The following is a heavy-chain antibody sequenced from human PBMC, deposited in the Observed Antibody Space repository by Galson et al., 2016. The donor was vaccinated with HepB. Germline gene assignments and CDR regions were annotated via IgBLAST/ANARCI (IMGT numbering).Heavy chain of an antibody. CDR1: GFTFSDYE. CDR2: MSSSAGTK. D-gene: IGHD5-12*01. V-gene: IGHV3-48*03. J-gene: IGHJ4*02. Sequence: SLRLSCAASGFTFSDYEMQWVRQAPGKGLEWVSYMSSSAGTKYYADSVKGRFTVSRDNAENSLSLQMNSLRAEDTAVYYCAKFRVATINPGNFDYWGQGTLVTVSS. CDR3: AKFRVATINPGNFDY.